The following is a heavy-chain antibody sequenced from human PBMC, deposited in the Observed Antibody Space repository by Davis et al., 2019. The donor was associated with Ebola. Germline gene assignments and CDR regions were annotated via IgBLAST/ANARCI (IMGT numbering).Heavy chain of an antibody. CDR2: VTSSGGGT. V-gene: IGHV3-23*01. J-gene: IGHJ4*02. CDR1: GFTFSSYA. Sequence: GGSLRLSCAASGFTFSSYAMTWARQAPGKGLEWVSAVTSSGGGTYYADSVKGRFTISRDNSKNTLYLQMNSLRPDDTAVYYCARDRESYGNPWYFDFWGQGTLVTVSS. D-gene: IGHD3-16*01. CDR3: ARDRESYGNPWYFDF.